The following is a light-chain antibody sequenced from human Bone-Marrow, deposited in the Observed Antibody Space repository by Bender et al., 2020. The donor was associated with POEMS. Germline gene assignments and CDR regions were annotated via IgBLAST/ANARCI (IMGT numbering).Light chain of an antibody. Sequence: QSALTQPASVSGSPGQSITISCIGTMSDIGGYDSVSWYQQHPGKAPKLIINDVSSRPSGDSDRFSGSKSGNTASLAISGLQAEDEGDYYCSSYRSGSTPVVFGGGTKLTVL. CDR2: DVS. J-gene: IGLJ2*01. CDR1: MSDIGGYDS. CDR3: SSYRSGSTPVV. V-gene: IGLV2-14*03.